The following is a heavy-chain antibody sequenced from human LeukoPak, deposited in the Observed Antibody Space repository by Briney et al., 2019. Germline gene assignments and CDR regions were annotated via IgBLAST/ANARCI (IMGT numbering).Heavy chain of an antibody. V-gene: IGHV3-30*19. CDR2: ISIEGTRE. J-gene: IGHJ4*02. CDR3: AKEGEGDSWDSLDY. D-gene: IGHD3-16*01. Sequence: GGSLRLSCAASGFTFSSFAMHWGRQAPGKGLEWVTVISIEGTREHYADSVEGRFTISRDNSKSTLYLQMDSLRAEDTAVYYCAKEGEGDSWDSLDYWGQGTLVTVSS. CDR1: GFTFSSFA.